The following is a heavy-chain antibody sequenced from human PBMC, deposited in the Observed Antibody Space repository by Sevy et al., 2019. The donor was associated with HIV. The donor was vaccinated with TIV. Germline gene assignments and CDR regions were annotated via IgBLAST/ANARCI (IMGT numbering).Heavy chain of an antibody. V-gene: IGHV1-18*01. D-gene: IGHD6-19*01. CDR2: ISAYNGHT. CDR1: GYPFSTYA. J-gene: IGHJ6*02. CDR3: ARLEASGSGWYGNGMDV. Sequence: ASVKVSCKASGYPFSTYAISWVRQAPGQGLECMGWISAYNGHTNYALSHQDRVTMTTDTSTSTAYMELRSLRSDDTAVYYCARLEASGSGWYGNGMDVWGQGTTVTVSS.